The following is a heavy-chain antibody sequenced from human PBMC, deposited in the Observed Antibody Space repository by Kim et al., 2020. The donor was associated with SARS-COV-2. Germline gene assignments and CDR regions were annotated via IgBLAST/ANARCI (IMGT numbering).Heavy chain of an antibody. CDR1: GFTFSSYG. Sequence: GGSLRLSCAASGFTFSSYGMHWVRQAPGKGLEWVAVIWYDGSNKYYADSVKGRFTISRDNSKNTLYLQMNSLRAEDTAVYYCARDWSTSNLYCSGGSCYSIFDYWGQGTLVTVSS. J-gene: IGHJ4*02. CDR2: IWYDGSNK. V-gene: IGHV3-33*01. CDR3: ARDWSTSNLYCSGGSCYSIFDY. D-gene: IGHD2-15*01.